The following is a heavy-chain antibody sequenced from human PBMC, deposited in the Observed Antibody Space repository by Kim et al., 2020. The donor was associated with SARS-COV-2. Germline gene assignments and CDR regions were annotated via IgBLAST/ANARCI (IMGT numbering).Heavy chain of an antibody. V-gene: IGHV3-21*01. Sequence: GGSLRLSCAASGFTFSDYNMNWVRQAPGKGLEWVSSISSRSSYIYYVDSVKGRFTISRDNAKNSLYLQMNSLRAEDTAVYYCTRDTMTTRGDHWGQGTLVTVSS. CDR1: GFTFSDYN. CDR3: TRDTMTTRGDH. CDR2: ISSRSSYI. D-gene: IGHD4-17*01. J-gene: IGHJ4*02.